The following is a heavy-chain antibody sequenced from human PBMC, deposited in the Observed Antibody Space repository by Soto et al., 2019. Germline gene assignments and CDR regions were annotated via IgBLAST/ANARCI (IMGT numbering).Heavy chain of an antibody. CDR2: IYYSGST. Sequence: PSETLSLTCTVSGGSIISGGYYLSCIRQHPGKGLEWIGYIYYSGSTYYNPSLKSRVTISVDTSKNQFSLKLSSVTAADTAVYYCARTPYSGSYYSFDYWGQGTLVTVSS. V-gene: IGHV4-31*03. CDR3: ARTPYSGSYYSFDY. D-gene: IGHD1-26*01. CDR1: GGSIISGGYY. J-gene: IGHJ4*02.